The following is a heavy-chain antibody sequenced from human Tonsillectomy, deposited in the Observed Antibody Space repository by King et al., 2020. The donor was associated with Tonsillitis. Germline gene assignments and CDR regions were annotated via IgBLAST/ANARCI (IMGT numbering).Heavy chain of an antibody. V-gene: IGHV3-49*03. D-gene: IGHD3-10*01. CDR1: GFTFGDYA. CDR2: IRSKAYGGTT. CDR3: TRDRSGSYSGVHDY. J-gene: IGHJ4*02. Sequence: VQLVESGGGLVQPGRSLRLSCPASGFTFGDYAMSWFRQAPGKGLEWVGFIRSKAYGGTTEYAASVKGRFTISRDDSKSIAYLQMNSLKTEDTAVYYCTRDRSGSYSGVHDYWGQGTLVTVSS.